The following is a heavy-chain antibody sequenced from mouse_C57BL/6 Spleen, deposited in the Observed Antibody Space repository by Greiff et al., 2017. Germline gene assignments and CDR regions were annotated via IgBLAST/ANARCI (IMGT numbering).Heavy chain of an antibody. Sequence: EVKVVESGGGLVKPGGSLKLSCAASGFPFSSYAMSWVRQTPEKRLEWVATISDGGSYTYYPDNVKGRFTISRDNAKNNLYLQMSHLQSEDKAMIYCSREGNWVYYFDYWGQGTTLTVSS. CDR1: GFPFSSYA. CDR2: ISDGGSYT. V-gene: IGHV5-4*01. D-gene: IGHD4-1*01. J-gene: IGHJ2*01. CDR3: SREGNWVYYFDY.